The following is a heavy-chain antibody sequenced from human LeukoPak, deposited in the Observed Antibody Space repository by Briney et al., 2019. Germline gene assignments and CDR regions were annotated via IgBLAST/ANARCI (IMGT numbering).Heavy chain of an antibody. D-gene: IGHD5-18*01. Sequence: SVKVSCKASGGTFSSYAISWVRQAPGQGLEWMGRIIPIFGTANYAQKFQGRVTITTDESTSTAYMELSSLRSEDTAVYYCARGIEVTAMVTMAFDIWGQGTMVTVSS. CDR3: ARGIEVTAMVTMAFDI. CDR1: GGTFSSYA. V-gene: IGHV1-69*05. J-gene: IGHJ3*02. CDR2: IIPIFGTA.